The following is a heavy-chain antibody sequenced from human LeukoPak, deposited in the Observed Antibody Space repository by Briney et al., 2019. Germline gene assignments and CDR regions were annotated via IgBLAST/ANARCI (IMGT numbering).Heavy chain of an antibody. CDR2: IYYSGST. CDR1: GGSISSSSYY. CDR3: ARSKVVTADWFDP. J-gene: IGHJ5*02. Sequence: PSETLSLTCTVSGGSISSSSYYWGWIRQPPGKGLEWIGSIYYSGSTYYNPSLKSRVTISVDTSKNQFSLKLSSVTAADTAVYYCARSKVVTADWFDPWGQGTLVTVSS. V-gene: IGHV4-39*01. D-gene: IGHD2-21*02.